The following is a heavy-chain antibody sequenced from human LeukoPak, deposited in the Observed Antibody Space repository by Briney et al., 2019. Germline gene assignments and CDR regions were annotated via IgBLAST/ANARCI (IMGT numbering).Heavy chain of an antibody. D-gene: IGHD6-19*01. V-gene: IGHV4-34*01. CDR2: INHSGST. CDR1: GGSFSGYY. J-gene: IGHJ4*02. Sequence: SETLSLTCAVYGGSFSGYYWSWIRQPPGKGLEWIGEINHSGSTNYNPSLKSRVTISVDTSNIQFSLKLSSVTAADTAVYYCARVGDQWLLQYFFDYWGQGTLVAVSS. CDR3: ARVGDQWLLQYFFDY.